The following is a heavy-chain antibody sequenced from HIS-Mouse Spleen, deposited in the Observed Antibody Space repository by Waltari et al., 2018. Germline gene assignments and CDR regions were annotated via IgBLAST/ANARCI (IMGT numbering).Heavy chain of an antibody. J-gene: IGHJ5*02. CDR1: GYTFTGYY. CDR2: INPNRGGT. CDR3: ARDRRVGDWFDP. Sequence: QVQLVQSGAEVKKPGASVKVSCKASGYTFTGYYMHWVRQAPGQGLEWMGWINPNRGGTNYAQKFQGRVTMTRDTSISTAYMELSRLRSDDTAVYYCARDRRVGDWFDPWGQGTLVTVSS. D-gene: IGHD3-16*01. V-gene: IGHV1-2*02.